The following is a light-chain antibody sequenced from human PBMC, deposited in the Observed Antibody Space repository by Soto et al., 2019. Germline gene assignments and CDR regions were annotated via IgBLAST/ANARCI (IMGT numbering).Light chain of an antibody. CDR3: SSYAGSTTLFV. Sequence: ALIQPASVYWSPGQSITISCTGTSSDVGFYTLVSWYQHHPGKAPKLIIYEDNKRPSGEYNRFSGSKSGNTAYLTISGLQAVDEANYVCSSYAGSTTLFVFAPGTKAPVL. V-gene: IGLV2-23*01. CDR2: EDN. CDR1: SSDVGFYTL. J-gene: IGLJ1*01.